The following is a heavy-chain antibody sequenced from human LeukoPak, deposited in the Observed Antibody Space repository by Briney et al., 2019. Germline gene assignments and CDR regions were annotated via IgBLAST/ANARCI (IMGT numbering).Heavy chain of an antibody. Sequence: SLKVSCKASGGTFSSYTISWVRQAPGQGLEWMGRIIPILGIANYAQKFQGRVTITADKSTSTAYMELSSLRSEDTAVYYCARVWSSGWYGDYYYMDVWGKGTTVTVSS. CDR3: ARVWSSGWYGDYYYMDV. D-gene: IGHD6-19*01. CDR1: GGTFSSYT. V-gene: IGHV1-69*02. J-gene: IGHJ6*03. CDR2: IIPILGIA.